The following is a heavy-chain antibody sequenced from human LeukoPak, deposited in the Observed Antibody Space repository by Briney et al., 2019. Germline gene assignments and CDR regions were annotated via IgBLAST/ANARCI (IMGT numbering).Heavy chain of an antibody. CDR3: AKNLGSGWYFPFDY. J-gene: IGHJ4*02. CDR1: GFIFDDHG. V-gene: IGHV3-20*04. D-gene: IGHD6-19*01. CDR2: INWNGGST. Sequence: GGSLRLSCAASGFIFDDHGMSWVRQAPGKGLEWVSGINWNGGSTGYADPVKGRFTISRDNAKNSLYLQMDSLSAEDTAFYYCAKNLGSGWYFPFDYWGQGALVTVSS.